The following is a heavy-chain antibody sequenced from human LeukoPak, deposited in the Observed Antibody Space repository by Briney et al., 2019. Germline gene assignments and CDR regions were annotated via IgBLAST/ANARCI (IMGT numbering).Heavy chain of an antibody. CDR1: GGSISSGDYY. J-gene: IGHJ4*02. CDR3: AGSSKRRYYFDY. Sequence: SETLSLTCTVSGGSISSGDYYWSWIRQPPGKGLEWIGYIYYSGSTYYNPSLKSRVTISVDTSKNQFSLKLSSVTAADTAVYYCAGSSKRRYYFDYWGQGTLVTVSS. CDR2: IYYSGST. V-gene: IGHV4-30-4*01. D-gene: IGHD6-6*01.